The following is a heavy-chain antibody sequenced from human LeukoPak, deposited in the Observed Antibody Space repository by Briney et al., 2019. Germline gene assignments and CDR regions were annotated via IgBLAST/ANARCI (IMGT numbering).Heavy chain of an antibody. CDR2: TSGYNGDT. Sequence: ASVKVSCKASGYTFTTYGISWVRQAPGQGLEWMGWTSGYNGDTNYAQNFQGRVTMTTDTSTSTAYMELRSLRSDDTAVYYCARNRVTITTMRYFDPWGQGTRVTISS. CDR1: GYTFTTYG. V-gene: IGHV1-18*01. D-gene: IGHD4-11*01. J-gene: IGHJ5*02. CDR3: ARNRVTITTMRYFDP.